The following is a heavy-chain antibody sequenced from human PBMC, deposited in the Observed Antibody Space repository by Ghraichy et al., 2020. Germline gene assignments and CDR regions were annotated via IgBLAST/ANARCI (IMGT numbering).Heavy chain of an antibody. J-gene: IGHJ4*02. V-gene: IGHV4-59*01. CDR2: INDSGST. CDR3: ARNGGSVGNSYEFDY. D-gene: IGHD3-16*01. Sequence: SETLSLTCTVSGGSISGYYWSWIRQPPGKGLEWIGNINDSGSTNYNPSLKSRVIISVDTSKNQFSLKLSSVTAADTAVYYCARNGGSVGNSYEFDYWGQGTLVTVSS. CDR1: GGSISGYY.